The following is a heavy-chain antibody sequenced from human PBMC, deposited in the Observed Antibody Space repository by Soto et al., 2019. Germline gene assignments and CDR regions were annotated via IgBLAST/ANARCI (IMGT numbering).Heavy chain of an antibody. CDR1: GFTFSDYY. Sequence: QVQLVESGGGLVKPGGSLRLSCAASGFTFSDYYMSWIRQAPGKGLEWVSYISSSGDTIYYADSVKGRFTISRDNAKNLLSLQMNSLRAEDTALYYCARDSPAVDGLVFYYYGMDVWGQGTTVTVSS. D-gene: IGHD5-12*01. CDR2: ISSSGDTI. J-gene: IGHJ6*02. V-gene: IGHV3-11*01. CDR3: ARDSPAVDGLVFYYYGMDV.